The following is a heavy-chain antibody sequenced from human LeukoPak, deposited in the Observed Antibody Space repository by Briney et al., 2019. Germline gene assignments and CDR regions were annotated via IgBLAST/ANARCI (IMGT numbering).Heavy chain of an antibody. V-gene: IGHV4-61*02. CDR2: IYLSGST. Sequence: SETLSLTCTVSGGSIRSGTYYWTWIRQAAGKGLEWVGRIYLSGSTTYNPSLKGRVTISADTSKNQFSLKLNSVTAADTAVYYCARVTVASRGSNAYYYYYMDVWGKGTTVTISS. J-gene: IGHJ6*03. CDR3: ARVTVASRGSNAYYYYYMDV. CDR1: GGSIRSGTYY. D-gene: IGHD4/OR15-4a*01.